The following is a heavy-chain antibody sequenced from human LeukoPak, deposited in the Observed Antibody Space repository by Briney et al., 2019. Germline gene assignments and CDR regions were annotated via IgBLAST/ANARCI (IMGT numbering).Heavy chain of an antibody. CDR1: GSSISSYY. D-gene: IGHD2-15*01. V-gene: IGHV4-4*07. CDR2: IYTSGST. CDR3: ARGVYCSGGSCYGNWFDP. J-gene: IGHJ5*02. Sequence: SETLSLTCTVSGSSISSYYWSWIRQPAGKGLEWIGRIYTSGSTNYNPSLKSRVTMSVDTSKNQFSLKLSSVTAADTAVYYCARGVYCSGGSCYGNWFDPWGQGTLVTVSS.